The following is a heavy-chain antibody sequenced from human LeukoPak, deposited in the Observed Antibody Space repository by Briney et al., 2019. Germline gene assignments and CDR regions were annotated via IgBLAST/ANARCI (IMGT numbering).Heavy chain of an antibody. CDR3: AKRGVVIRVILVGFHKEAYYFDS. V-gene: IGHV3-23*01. Sequence: GGSLRLSCAVSGITLSKYGMSWARQPPGRGREWVAGVIEGVGRTNYADSVRGRFTMSRDNPKTTLYLKMNSLRAEDTAVYFCAKRGVVIRVILVGFHKEAYYFDSWGQGALVTVSS. CDR1: GITLSKYG. J-gene: IGHJ4*02. D-gene: IGHD3-22*01. CDR2: VIEGVGRT.